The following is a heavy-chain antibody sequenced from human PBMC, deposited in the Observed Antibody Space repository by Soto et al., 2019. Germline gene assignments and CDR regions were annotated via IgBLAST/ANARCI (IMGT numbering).Heavy chain of an antibody. CDR1: GGTFSSYA. D-gene: IGHD5-18*01. J-gene: IGHJ6*02. CDR2: IIPIFGTA. V-gene: IGHV1-69*13. Sequence: SVKVSCKASGGTFSSYAISWVRQAPGQGLEWMGGIIPIFGTANYAQKFQGRVTITADESTSTAYMELSSLRSEDTAVYYCASMVTQYYYYYGMDVWGQGTTVTVSS. CDR3: ASMVTQYYYYYGMDV.